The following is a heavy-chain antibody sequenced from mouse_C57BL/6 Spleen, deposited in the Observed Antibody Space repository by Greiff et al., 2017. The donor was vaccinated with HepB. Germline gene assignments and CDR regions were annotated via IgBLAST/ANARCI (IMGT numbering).Heavy chain of an antibody. Sequence: VQLQQSGPGLVKPSQSLSLTCSVTGYSITSGYYWNWIRQFPGNKLEWMGYISYDGSNNYNPSLKNRISITRDTSKNQFFLKLNSVTTEDTATYYCARDRDYYGSSYEFAYWGQGTLVTVSA. D-gene: IGHD1-1*01. CDR1: GYSITSGYY. V-gene: IGHV3-6*01. CDR2: ISYDGSN. J-gene: IGHJ3*01. CDR3: ARDRDYYGSSYEFAY.